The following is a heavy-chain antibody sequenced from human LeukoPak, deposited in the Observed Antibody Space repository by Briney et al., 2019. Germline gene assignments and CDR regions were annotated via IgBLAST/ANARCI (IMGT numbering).Heavy chain of an antibody. CDR3: ARENSYNGPYFDY. V-gene: IGHV4-30-4*01. J-gene: IGHJ4*02. Sequence: PSETLSLTCTVSGGSISSGDYYWSWIRQPPGKGLEWIGYIYYSGSTYCNPSLKSRVSISVDTSKNQFSLKLSSVTAADTAVYYCARENSYNGPYFDYWGQGTLVTVSS. CDR1: GGSISSGDYY. D-gene: IGHD2-8*01. CDR2: IYYSGST.